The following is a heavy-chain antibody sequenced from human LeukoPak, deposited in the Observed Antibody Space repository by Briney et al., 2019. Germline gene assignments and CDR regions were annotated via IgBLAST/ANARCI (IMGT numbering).Heavy chain of an antibody. Sequence: PGGPLRLSCAASGFTFSSHSMNWVRQAPGKGRECVSSIDRISGYTCYADSVQGQFTISRDNAKKSLFLQMNSLRAEDAAVYYCAPYGGLDYSGQRAQVTVSS. D-gene: IGHD3-10*01. CDR2: IDRISGYT. V-gene: IGHV3-21*01. CDR1: GFTFSSHS. J-gene: IGHJ4*02. CDR3: APYGGLDY.